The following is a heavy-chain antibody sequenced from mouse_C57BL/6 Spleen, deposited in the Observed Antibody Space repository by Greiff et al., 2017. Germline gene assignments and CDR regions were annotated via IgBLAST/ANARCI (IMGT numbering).Heavy chain of an antibody. CDR1: GFSFTSYG. Sequence: QVQLKESGPGLVQPSQSLTITCTVSGFSFTSYGVHWVRQSPGKGLEWLGVLWSGGSTDYNAAFISRLSISKDNSKSQVFFKMNSLQADDTAIYYCARNEGYYDYDAWFAYWGQGTLVTVAA. J-gene: IGHJ3*01. CDR3: ARNEGYYDYDAWFAY. D-gene: IGHD2-4*01. V-gene: IGHV2-2*01. CDR2: LWSGGST.